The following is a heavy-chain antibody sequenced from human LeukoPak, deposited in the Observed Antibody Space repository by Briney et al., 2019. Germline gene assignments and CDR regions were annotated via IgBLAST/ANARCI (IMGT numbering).Heavy chain of an antibody. D-gene: IGHD2-2*01. V-gene: IGHV4-31*03. J-gene: IGHJ4*02. CDR3: ARDASNAGGFDY. CDR2: IYYSGST. Sequence: SETLSLTCTVSGGSISSGGYYWSWIRQHPGKGLEWIGYIYYSGSTYYNPSLKSRVTISVDTSENQFSLKLSSVTAADTAVYYCARDASNAGGFDYWGQGTLVTVSS. CDR1: GGSISSGGYY.